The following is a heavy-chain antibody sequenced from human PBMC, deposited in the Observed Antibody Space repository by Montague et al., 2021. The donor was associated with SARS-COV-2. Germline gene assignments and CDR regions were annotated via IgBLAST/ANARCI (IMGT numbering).Heavy chain of an antibody. CDR2: IYYSGST. CDR3: ARLPDLLLWFGEALDY. CDR1: GGSISSSSYC. J-gene: IGHJ4*02. V-gene: IGHV4-39*01. Sequence: SETLSLTCTVSGGSISSSSYCWGWIRQPPGKGLEWIGSIYYSGSTYYNPSLKSRVTISVDTSKNQFSLKLSSVTAADTAVYYCARLPDLLLWFGEALDYWGQGTLVTVSS. D-gene: IGHD3-10*01.